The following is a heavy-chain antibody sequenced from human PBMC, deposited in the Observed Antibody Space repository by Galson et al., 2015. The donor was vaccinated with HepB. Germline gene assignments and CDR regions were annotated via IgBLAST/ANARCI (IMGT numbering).Heavy chain of an antibody. J-gene: IGHJ4*02. CDR1: GFTLNSYG. CDR3: VRDRPTEYYYDSYGYAYYFDY. CDR2: IWYGGRNK. Sequence: SLRLSCAVSGFTLNSYGMHWVRQAPGKGLEWVAFIWYGGRNKYYADSVKGRFTISRDNSKNTLYLQMNSLRAEDKAVYYCVRDRPTEYYYDSYGYAYYFDYWGQGTLVTVSS. D-gene: IGHD3-22*01. V-gene: IGHV3-30*02.